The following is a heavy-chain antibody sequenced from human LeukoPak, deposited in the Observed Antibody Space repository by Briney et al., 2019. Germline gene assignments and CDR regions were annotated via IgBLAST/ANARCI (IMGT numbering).Heavy chain of an antibody. CDR2: INSDGSST. CDR1: GFTLSSYW. CDR3: ARDLAEVTHGDY. Sequence: PGGSLRLSCAASGFTLSSYWMHWVRQAPGKGLVWVSRINSDGSSTNYADSVKVRFTISRDNAKNTLYLQMNSLRAEDTAVYYCARDLAEVTHGDYWGQGTLVTVSS. J-gene: IGHJ4*02. V-gene: IGHV3-74*01. D-gene: IGHD2-21*02.